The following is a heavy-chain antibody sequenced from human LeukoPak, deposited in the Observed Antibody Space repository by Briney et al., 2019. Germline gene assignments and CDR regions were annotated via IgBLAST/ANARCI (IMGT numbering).Heavy chain of an antibody. CDR1: GFTFSSYA. CDR2: ISYDGSNK. CDR3: ARDDRDYYYMDV. V-gene: IGHV3-30-3*01. D-gene: IGHD1-14*01. J-gene: IGHJ6*03. Sequence: GGSLRLSCAASGFTFSSYAMHWVRQAPGKGLEWVAVISYDGSNKYYADSVKGRFTISRDNSKNTLYLQMNSLRAEDTAVYYCARDDRDYYYMDVWGKGTTVTVSS.